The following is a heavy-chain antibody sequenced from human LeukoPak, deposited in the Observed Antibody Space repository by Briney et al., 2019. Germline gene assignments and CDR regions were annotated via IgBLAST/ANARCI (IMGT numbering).Heavy chain of an antibody. V-gene: IGHV3-48*03. J-gene: IGHJ3*02. Sequence: GGSLRLSCAASGFTFSNYEMNWVRQAPGKGLQSVSYISSRGSTIYYADAVKGRFTISRDNAKNSLYLQMNSLRAEDTAVYYCARPSPSGIYPRGVFDIWGQGTMVTVSS. CDR2: ISSRGSTI. CDR1: GFTFSNYE. D-gene: IGHD1-26*01. CDR3: ARPSPSGIYPRGVFDI.